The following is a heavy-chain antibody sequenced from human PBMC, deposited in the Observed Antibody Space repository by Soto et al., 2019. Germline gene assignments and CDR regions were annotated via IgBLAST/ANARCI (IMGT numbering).Heavy chain of an antibody. J-gene: IGHJ4*02. CDR1: GFSFSSYG. Sequence: QVQLVESGGGVVQPGRSLRLSCADSGFSFSSYGMHWVRQAPGKGLEWVAVISDDGGNKFYADSVKGRFTISRDNSKNTLSLQMNSLRAEDTAVYYCAKSREGWPDYWGQGNLVTVSS. D-gene: IGHD2-15*01. V-gene: IGHV3-30*18. CDR3: AKSREGWPDY. CDR2: ISDDGGNK.